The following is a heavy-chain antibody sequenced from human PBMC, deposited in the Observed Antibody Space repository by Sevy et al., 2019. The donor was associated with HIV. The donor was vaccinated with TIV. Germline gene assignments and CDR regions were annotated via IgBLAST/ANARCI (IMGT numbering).Heavy chain of an antibody. CDR1: GGTFYSYA. J-gene: IGHJ4*02. CDR2: IIPIFGAT. Sequence: ASVRVSCKASGGTFYSYAISWVRQAPGQGLEWMGGIIPIFGATNYAQKFQGRVTITADESTSAAYMELSSLRSEDTAGYYCARAEKAVTGTAFDYWGQGTLVTVSS. D-gene: IGHD6-19*01. V-gene: IGHV1-69*13. CDR3: ARAEKAVTGTAFDY.